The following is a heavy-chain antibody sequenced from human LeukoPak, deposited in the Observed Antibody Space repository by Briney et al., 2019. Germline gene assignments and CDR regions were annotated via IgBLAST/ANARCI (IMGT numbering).Heavy chain of an antibody. CDR3: VVNGRGY. Sequence: GRSLRLSCAASGFTFSTYWMSWVRQAPGRGLEWVANIKPDGNEKYYVDSVRGRFTISRDNAKNSLYLQMNSLRAEDTAVYYCVVNGRGYWGQGTLVTVSS. J-gene: IGHJ4*02. V-gene: IGHV3-7*02. CDR1: GFTFSTYW. CDR2: IKPDGNEK.